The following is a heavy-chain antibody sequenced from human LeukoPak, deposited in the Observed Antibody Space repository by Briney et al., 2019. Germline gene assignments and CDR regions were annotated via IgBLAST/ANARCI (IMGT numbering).Heavy chain of an antibody. CDR3: ARNDFWSGRLDY. CDR1: GASISGSY. Sequence: PSETLSLTCTVSGASISGSYWSWIRQPPGKGLEYIGYIQRIDNTNYNPSLKSRVTMTLDTSKSQFSLKLNSVTAADTAVYFCARNDFWSGRLDYWGQGTLVTVSS. J-gene: IGHJ4*02. CDR2: IQRIDNT. D-gene: IGHD3-3*01. V-gene: IGHV4-4*09.